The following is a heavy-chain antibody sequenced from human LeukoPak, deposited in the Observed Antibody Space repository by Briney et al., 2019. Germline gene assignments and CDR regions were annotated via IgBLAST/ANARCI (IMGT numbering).Heavy chain of an antibody. CDR3: ARVIAARHFDY. V-gene: IGHV3-66*01. D-gene: IGHD6-6*01. J-gene: IGHJ4*02. CDR2: IYSGGST. Sequence: GESLRLSCAASGFTVSNTYMSWVRQAPGKGLEWVSLIYSGGSTYYADSVKGRFTISRDNSMNTMFLQMNSLRAEDTAVYYCARVIAARHFDYWGQGTLVTVSS. CDR1: GFTVSNTY.